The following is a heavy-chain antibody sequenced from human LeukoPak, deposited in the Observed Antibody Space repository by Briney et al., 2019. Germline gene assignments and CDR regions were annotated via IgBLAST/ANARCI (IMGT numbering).Heavy chain of an antibody. CDR2: FDPEDGET. J-gene: IGHJ4*02. V-gene: IGHV1-24*01. D-gene: IGHD6-19*01. CDR3: ATDSGAVAGTFAFDY. CDR1: GYTLTELS. Sequence: ASVKVSCKVSGYTLTELSMHWVRQAPGKGLEWMGGFDPEDGETVYAQKFQGRVTMTEDTSTDTAYMELSSLRSEDTAVYYCATDSGAVAGTFAFDYWGQGTLVTVSS.